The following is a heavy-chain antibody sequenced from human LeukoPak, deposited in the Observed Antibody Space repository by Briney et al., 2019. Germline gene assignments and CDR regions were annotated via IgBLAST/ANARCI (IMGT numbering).Heavy chain of an antibody. J-gene: IGHJ4*02. CDR3: ARDGGDYCSSTSCPLGH. CDR2: IIPIFGTA. Sequence: GASVKVSCKASGGTFSSYAISWVRQAPGQGLEWMGGIIPIFGTANYAQKFQGRVTITADESTSTAYMELSSLRSEDTAVYYCARDGGDYCSSTSCPLGHWGQGTLVTVSS. CDR1: GGTFSSYA. D-gene: IGHD2-2*01. V-gene: IGHV1-69*13.